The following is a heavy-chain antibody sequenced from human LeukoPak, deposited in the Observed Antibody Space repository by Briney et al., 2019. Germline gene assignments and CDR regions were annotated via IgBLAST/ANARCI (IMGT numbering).Heavy chain of an antibody. D-gene: IGHD1-1*01. J-gene: IGHJ4*02. CDR3: AKDRSTTGTTGVNY. CDR2: ISGRGGSI. Sequence: GGSLRLSCAASGFTFSSYAMGWVRQAPGKGLEWVSAISGRGGSIYYADSVKGRFTISRDNSKNTLYLQMNSLRAEDTAVYYCAKDRSTTGTTGVNYWGQGTLVTVSS. V-gene: IGHV3-23*01. CDR1: GFTFSSYA.